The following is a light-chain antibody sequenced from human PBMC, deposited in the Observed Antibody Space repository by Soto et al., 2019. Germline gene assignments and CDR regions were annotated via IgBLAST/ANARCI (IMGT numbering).Light chain of an antibody. CDR2: GAS. Sequence: EIVMTQSPATLSVSPGERATLSCRASQSVGTQLAWYQLKPGQTPRLLIFGASTRATGIPARFSGSGSGSEFTLTISSLQYEDFAVYSCQQYSVWPLVTFGGGTKVEIK. J-gene: IGKJ4*01. V-gene: IGKV3-15*01. CDR1: QSVGTQ. CDR3: QQYSVWPLVT.